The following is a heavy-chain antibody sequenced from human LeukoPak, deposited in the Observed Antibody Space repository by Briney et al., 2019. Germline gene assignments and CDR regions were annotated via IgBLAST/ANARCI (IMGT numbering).Heavy chain of an antibody. V-gene: IGHV4-39*07. J-gene: IGHJ5*02. CDR1: GGSISSSSYY. Sequence: PSESLSLTCPVSGGSISSSSYYWGWIRETPGKGREWTRSIYDSGTTYNNSSLKSRVTISLDTSKNQFCLWLKSVTAADTAVYWCARDAGHCSSISCYGAWFDPWGEGILVTVPS. CDR3: ARDAGHCSSISCYGAWFDP. CDR2: IYDSGTT. D-gene: IGHD2-2*01.